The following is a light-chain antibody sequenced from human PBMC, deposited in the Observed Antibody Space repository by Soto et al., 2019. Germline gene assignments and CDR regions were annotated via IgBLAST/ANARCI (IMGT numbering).Light chain of an antibody. V-gene: IGLV2-8*01. Sequence: QSALTQPPSASESPGQSVTISCTGTSSDVGGYNYVSWYQQHPGRAPRLMIYEVSKRPSGVPDRFSGSKSGNTASLTVSGLQADDEADYYCSSYADRNLVFGGGTKVTVL. J-gene: IGLJ2*01. CDR1: SSDVGGYNY. CDR2: EVS. CDR3: SSYADRNLV.